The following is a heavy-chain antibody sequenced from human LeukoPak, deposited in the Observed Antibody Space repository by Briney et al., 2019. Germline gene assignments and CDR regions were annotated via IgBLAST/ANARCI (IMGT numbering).Heavy chain of an antibody. CDR1: GYTFTAYY. D-gene: IGHD3-22*01. V-gene: IGHV1-2*02. CDR2: INPNSGGT. J-gene: IGHJ3*02. CDR3: ARDYYDSSGFGAFDI. Sequence: ASVTVSCKASGYTFTAYYMHWVRQAPGQGLEGMGWINPNSGGTNYAQKFQGRVTMTRDTSISTAYMELSRLRSDDTAVYYCARDYYDSSGFGAFDIWGQGTMVTVSS.